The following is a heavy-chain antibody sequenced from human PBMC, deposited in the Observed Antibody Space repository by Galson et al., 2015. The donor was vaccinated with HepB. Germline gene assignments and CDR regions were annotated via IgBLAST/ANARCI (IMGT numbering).Heavy chain of an antibody. J-gene: IGHJ6*02. V-gene: IGHV5-10-1*01. CDR1: GYSFSRYW. D-gene: IGHD3-10*01. CDR3: ARHAVGFVPYYYCGLDV. CDR2: IGPSDSYT. Sequence: QSGAAVEKPGESLRISCKASGYSFSRYWITWVRRMPGKGLEWLARIGPSDSYTSYSPSFQGHVTISDDTSISTAYLQWSSLKGADTAMYSCARHAVGFVPYYYCGLDVWGQGTTVTVSS.